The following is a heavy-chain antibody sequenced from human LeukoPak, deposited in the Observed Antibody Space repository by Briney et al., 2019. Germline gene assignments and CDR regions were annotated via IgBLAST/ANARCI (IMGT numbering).Heavy chain of an antibody. CDR2: INARGDT. D-gene: IGHD2-2*01. V-gene: IGHV4-34*01. CDR1: GWSFNDYY. CDR3: ARGQVPAARGYNWFDP. Sequence: SETLSLTCAVYGWSFNDYYWNWVRQPPGKGLEWIGEINARGDTNYNPSLKSRVTISVDSSKNQFSLTLTSMLAADTAIYYCARGQVPAARGYNWFDPWGQGTLVTVSS. J-gene: IGHJ5*02.